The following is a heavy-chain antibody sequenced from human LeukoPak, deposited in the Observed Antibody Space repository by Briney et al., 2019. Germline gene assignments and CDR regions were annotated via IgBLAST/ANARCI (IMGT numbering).Heavy chain of an antibody. CDR1: GFTFSDYY. J-gene: IGHJ4*02. D-gene: IGHD3-16*02. Sequence: GGSLRLSCAASGFTFSDYYMSWIRQAPGKGLEWVSSISSSSSYIYYADSVKGRFTISRDNAKNSLYLQMNSLRAEDTAVYYCAMYYDYVWGSYRRDPYYFDYWGQGTLVTVSS. V-gene: IGHV3-11*06. CDR3: AMYYDYVWGSYRRDPYYFDY. CDR2: ISSSSSYI.